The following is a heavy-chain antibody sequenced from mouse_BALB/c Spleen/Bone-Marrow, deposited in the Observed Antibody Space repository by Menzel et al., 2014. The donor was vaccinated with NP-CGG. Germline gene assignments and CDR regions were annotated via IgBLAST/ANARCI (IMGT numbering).Heavy chain of an antibody. CDR3: ARGGITTAPFAY. J-gene: IGHJ3*01. Sequence: VMLVESGAELARPGASVKLSCKASGYTFTNYWLQWVKRRPGQGLEWIGAIYPGDGDTRYTQKFKSKATLTADKSSSTAYMQLSSLASEDSAVYYCARGGITTAPFAYWGQGTLVTVSA. CDR2: IYPGDGDT. CDR1: GYTFTNYW. D-gene: IGHD1-2*01. V-gene: IGHV1-87*01.